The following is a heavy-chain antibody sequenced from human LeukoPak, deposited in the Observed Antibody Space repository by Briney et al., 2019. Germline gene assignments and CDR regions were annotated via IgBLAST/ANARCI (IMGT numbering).Heavy chain of an antibody. J-gene: IGHJ4*02. V-gene: IGHV1-2*06. CDR3: ARDYCSSTSCLFDY. D-gene: IGHD2-2*01. Sequence: ASVKVSCKASGYTFTGYHMHWVREAPGQGLEWMGRINPNSGDTNYAQNFQGRVTMTRDTSISTAYMELSRLRSDDTAVYYCARDYCSSTSCLFDYWGQGTLVTVSS. CDR1: GYTFTGYH. CDR2: INPNSGDT.